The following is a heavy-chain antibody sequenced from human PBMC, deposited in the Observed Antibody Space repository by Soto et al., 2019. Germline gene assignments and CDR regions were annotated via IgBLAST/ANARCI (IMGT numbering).Heavy chain of an antibody. D-gene: IGHD6-13*01. Sequence: KPAETLSLTCTVSGGSSSSSSYYGGWIRQPPGKGLEWIGSIYYSQSTYYNPSLKRRVTISVDTSKNQFSLKLGSVTAADTAVYYCPRATSYSSNWCHGMDVWGQGTTVTVSS. CDR1: GGSSSSSSYY. V-gene: IGHV4-39*01. CDR3: PRATSYSSNWCHGMDV. J-gene: IGHJ6*02. CDR2: IYYSQST.